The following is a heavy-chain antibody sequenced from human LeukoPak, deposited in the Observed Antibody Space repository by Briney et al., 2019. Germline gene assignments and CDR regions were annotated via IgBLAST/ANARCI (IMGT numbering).Heavy chain of an antibody. Sequence: ASVKVSCKASGYTFTGYYMHWVRQAPGQGLEWMGWINPNSGGTDYAQKFQGRVTMTRDTSISTAYMELSRLRSDDTAVYYCARGLHGTIFGVVIPVDYYYYMDVWGKGTTVTVSS. CDR3: ARGLHGTIFGVVIPVDYYYYMDV. V-gene: IGHV1-2*02. D-gene: IGHD3-3*01. CDR1: GYTFTGYY. J-gene: IGHJ6*03. CDR2: INPNSGGT.